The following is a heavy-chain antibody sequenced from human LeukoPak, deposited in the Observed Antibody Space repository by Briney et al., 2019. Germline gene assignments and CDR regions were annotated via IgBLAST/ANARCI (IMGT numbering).Heavy chain of an antibody. J-gene: IGHJ4*02. CDR2: ISSSGST. CDR3: ARVTGYVMEDYFDY. D-gene: IGHD6-13*01. Sequence: SETLSLTCTVSGDSISSGDYYWSWIRQPAGKGLEWIGRISSSGSTNYNPSLKSRVTISVDTSKNQFSLRLSSVAAADTAVYYCARVTGYVMEDYFDYWGQGTLVTVSS. CDR1: GDSISSGDYY. V-gene: IGHV4-61*02.